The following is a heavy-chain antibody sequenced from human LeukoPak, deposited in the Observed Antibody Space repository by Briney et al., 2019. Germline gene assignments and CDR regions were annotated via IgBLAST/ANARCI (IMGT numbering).Heavy chain of an antibody. CDR2: ISSSSSTI. V-gene: IGHV3-48*01. D-gene: IGHD3-10*01. Sequence: GGSLRLSCAASGFTFNTYSMNWVRQAPGKGLEWVSYISSSSSTIYYADSVKGRFTISRDNSKNTLYLQMNSLRAEDTAVYYCAKDLPARFAFDIWGQGTMVTVSS. CDR3: AKDLPARFAFDI. J-gene: IGHJ3*02. CDR1: GFTFNTYS.